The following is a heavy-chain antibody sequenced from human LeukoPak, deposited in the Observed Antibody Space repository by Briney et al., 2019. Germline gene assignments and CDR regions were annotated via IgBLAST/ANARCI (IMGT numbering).Heavy chain of an antibody. D-gene: IGHD2-15*01. J-gene: IGHJ4*02. CDR2: IYTSGST. CDR1: GGSISSYY. V-gene: IGHV4-4*07. Sequence: SETLSLTCTVSGGSISSYYWSRIRQPAGKGLEWIGRIYTSGSTNYNPSLKSRVTMSVDTSKNQFSLMLSSVTAADTAVYYCARASYCSGGSCYSYYFDYWGQGTLVTVSS. CDR3: ARASYCSGGSCYSYYFDY.